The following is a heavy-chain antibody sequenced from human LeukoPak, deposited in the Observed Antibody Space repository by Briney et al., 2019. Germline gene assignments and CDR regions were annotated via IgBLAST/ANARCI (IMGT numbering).Heavy chain of an antibody. Sequence: NPGGSLRLSCAASGFTFSDYSMNWVRQAPGKGLEWVSYISSSGSTIYYADSVKGRFTISRDNAKNSLYLQMNSLRAEDTAVYYCARVKGGYEPYGMDVWGQGTTVTVSS. V-gene: IGHV3-48*04. J-gene: IGHJ6*02. D-gene: IGHD5-12*01. CDR1: GFTFSDYS. CDR2: ISSSGSTI. CDR3: ARVKGGYEPYGMDV.